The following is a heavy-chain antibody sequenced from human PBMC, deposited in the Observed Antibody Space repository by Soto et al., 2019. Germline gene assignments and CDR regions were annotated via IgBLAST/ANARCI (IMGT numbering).Heavy chain of an antibody. D-gene: IGHD4-17*01. Sequence: EVQLVESGGGLVQPGGSLRLSCAASGFTFSSYDIHWVRQGIGKGLEWVAAIATSGDTYFPGSVKGRFTISRDNAKNSLYLHMNTLRAGYTAVYYCARAGRSYGDFGPHYWYFDLWGRGTLVTVSS. CDR3: ARAGRSYGDFGPHYWYFDL. V-gene: IGHV3-13*01. CDR1: GFTFSSYD. CDR2: IATSGDT. J-gene: IGHJ2*01.